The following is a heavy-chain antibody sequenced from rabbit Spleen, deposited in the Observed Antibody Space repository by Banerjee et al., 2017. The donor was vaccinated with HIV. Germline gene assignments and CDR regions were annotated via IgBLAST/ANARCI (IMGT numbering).Heavy chain of an antibody. J-gene: IGHJ4*01. D-gene: IGHD8-1*01. CDR2: IYSSSTTII. CDR3: ARHMPAGGGYFLYL. Sequence: QEQLEESGGDLVQPEGSLTLTCTASGFSFSSSYWICWVRQAPGKGLEWIGCIYSSSTTIIIYATWAKGRFTISKTSSTTVSLQMTSLTAADTATYFCARHMPAGGGYFLYLWGPGTLVTVS. CDR1: GFSFSSSYW. V-gene: IGHV1S45*01.